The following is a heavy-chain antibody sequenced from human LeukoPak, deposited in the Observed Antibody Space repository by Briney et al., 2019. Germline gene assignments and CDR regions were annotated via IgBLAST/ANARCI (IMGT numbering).Heavy chain of an antibody. CDR2: IYYSGST. Sequence: SETLSLTCTVSGDSISSYCWGWIRQPPGKGLEWIGSIYYSGSTYYNPSLKSRVTISVDTSKNQFSLKLSSVTAADTAVYYCASRRYGSGAIHYYYYMDVWGKGTTVTISS. V-gene: IGHV4-39*01. CDR1: GDSISSYC. J-gene: IGHJ6*03. CDR3: ASRRYGSGAIHYYYYMDV. D-gene: IGHD3-10*01.